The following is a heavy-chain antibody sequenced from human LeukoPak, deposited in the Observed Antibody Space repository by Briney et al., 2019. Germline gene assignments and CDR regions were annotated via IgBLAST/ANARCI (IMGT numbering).Heavy chain of an antibody. CDR1: GGSISSGGYS. Sequence: SETLSLTCAVSGGSISSGGYSWSWIRQPPGKGLEWIGYIYHSGSTYYNPSLKSRVTISVDTSKNQFSLKLSSVTAADTAVYYCAMEYSSGSEGYWGQGTLVTVSS. CDR2: IYHSGST. V-gene: IGHV4-30-2*05. D-gene: IGHD6-19*01. CDR3: AMEYSSGSEGY. J-gene: IGHJ4*02.